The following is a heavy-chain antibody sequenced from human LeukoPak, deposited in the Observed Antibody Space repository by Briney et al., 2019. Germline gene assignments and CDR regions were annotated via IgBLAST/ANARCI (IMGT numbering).Heavy chain of an antibody. CDR2: INPNSGGT. CDR1: GYTFTGYY. J-gene: IGHJ4*02. CDR3: ARGGLYDILAD. V-gene: IGHV1-2*02. D-gene: IGHD3-9*01. Sequence: ASAKVSCKASGYTFTGYYMHWVRQAPGQGLEWMGWINPNSGGTNYAQKLQGRVTMTTDTSTSTAYMELRSLGSDDTAVYYCARGGLYDILADWGQGTLVTVSS.